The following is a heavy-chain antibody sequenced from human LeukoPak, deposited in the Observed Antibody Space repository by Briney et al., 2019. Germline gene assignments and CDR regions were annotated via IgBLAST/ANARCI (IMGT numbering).Heavy chain of an antibody. CDR3: ARVGGSGWYVDY. CDR1: GGSISSGGYF. V-gene: IGHV4-31*03. CDR2: IYYSGST. Sequence: SETLSLTCTVSGGSISSGGYFWSWIRQHPGKGLEWIGYIYYSGSTYYNPSLKSRVTISVDTSKNQFPLKLSSVTAADTAVYYCARVGGSGWYVDYWGQGTLVTVSS. D-gene: IGHD6-19*01. J-gene: IGHJ4*02.